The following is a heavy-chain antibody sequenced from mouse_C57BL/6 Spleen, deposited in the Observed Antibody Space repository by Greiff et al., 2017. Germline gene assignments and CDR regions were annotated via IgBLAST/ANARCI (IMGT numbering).Heavy chain of an antibody. CDR3: ARERDLLWSNGGAMDY. Sequence: EVKLMESGPGLVKPSQSLSLTCSVTGYSITSGYYWNWIRQFPGNKLEWMGYISYDGSNNYNPSLKNRISITRDTSKNQFFLKLNSVTTEDTATYYCARERDLLWSNGGAMDYWGQGTSVTVSS. CDR1: GYSITSGYY. CDR2: ISYDGSN. D-gene: IGHD2-1*01. V-gene: IGHV3-6*01. J-gene: IGHJ4*01.